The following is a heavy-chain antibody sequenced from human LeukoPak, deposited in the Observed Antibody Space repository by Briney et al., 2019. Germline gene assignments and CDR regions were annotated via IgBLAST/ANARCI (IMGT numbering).Heavy chain of an antibody. J-gene: IGHJ3*02. Sequence: GESLKVSCKGSGYRFTRYWIGWVRQMPGKGLEWMGIIYPGDSDTRYSPSFQGQVTMSADKSISTAYLQWSSLKASDIATYYCARLWGHCSGGSCHDPFDIWGQGTKVTVSS. CDR2: IYPGDSDT. CDR1: GYRFTRYW. V-gene: IGHV5-51*01. CDR3: ARLWGHCSGGSCHDPFDI. D-gene: IGHD2-15*01.